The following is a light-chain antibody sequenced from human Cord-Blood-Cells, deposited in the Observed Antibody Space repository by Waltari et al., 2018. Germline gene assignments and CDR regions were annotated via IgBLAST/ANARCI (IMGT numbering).Light chain of an antibody. V-gene: IGKV1-5*01. J-gene: IGKJ1*01. CDR2: DAS. CDR3: QQYNSYSWT. Sequence: DIQMTQSPSTLSASVGDRVTITCRDSQSISSWLAWYQPKPGKAPKLLIYDASILESGVPSRFSGSGSGTEFALTISSLQPDDFATYYCQQYNSYSWTFGQGTKVEIK. CDR1: QSISSW.